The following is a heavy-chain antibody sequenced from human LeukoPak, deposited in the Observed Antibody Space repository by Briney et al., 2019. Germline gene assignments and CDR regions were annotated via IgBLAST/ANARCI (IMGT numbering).Heavy chain of an antibody. J-gene: IGHJ4*02. CDR1: GFTFSTYT. CDR2: IGNNGGGI. D-gene: IGHD1-1*01. V-gene: IGHV3-23*01. CDR3: ARYAPPTTVVTRFFDY. Sequence: GGSLRLSCAASGFTFSTYTMYWVRHPPGKRLEWVSIIGNNGGGIHYADSVKGRFTISRDNSKNTLYLQLNSLRAEDTAVYYCARYAPPTTVVTRFFDYWGQGTLVTVSS.